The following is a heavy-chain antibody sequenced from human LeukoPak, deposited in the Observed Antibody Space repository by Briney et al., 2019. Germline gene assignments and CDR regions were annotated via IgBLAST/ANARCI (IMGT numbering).Heavy chain of an antibody. CDR2: INHSGST. Sequence: PSETLSLTCAVYGGSFSGYYWSWIRQPPGKGLEWIGEINHSGSTNYNPSLKSRVTISVDTSKNQFSLKLSSVTAADTAVYYCARDKKVYYGMDVWGQGTTVTVSS. V-gene: IGHV4-34*01. CDR3: ARDKKVYYGMDV. CDR1: GGSFSGYY. J-gene: IGHJ6*02.